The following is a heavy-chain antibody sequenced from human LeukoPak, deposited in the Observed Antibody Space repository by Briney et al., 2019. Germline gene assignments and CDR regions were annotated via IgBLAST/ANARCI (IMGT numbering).Heavy chain of an antibody. V-gene: IGHV1-2*02. Sequence: GASVKVSCKASGYTFTGHFMHWVRQAPGQGLEWMGWINPNSGGTNYAQKFQGRVTMTRDTSISTAYMELSRLRSDDTAVYYCARENPTVSGSYDIWGQGTMVTVSS. J-gene: IGHJ3*02. CDR2: INPNSGGT. D-gene: IGHD5-12*01. CDR3: ARENPTVSGSYDI. CDR1: GYTFTGHF.